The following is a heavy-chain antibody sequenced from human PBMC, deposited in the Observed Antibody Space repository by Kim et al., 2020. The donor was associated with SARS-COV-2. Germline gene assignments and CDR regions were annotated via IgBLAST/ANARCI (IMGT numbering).Heavy chain of an antibody. Sequence: KSQGRVTMTRDTSTSTVYMELSSLRSEDTAVYYCAREVISNYGSGSYLDYWGQGTLVTVSS. CDR3: AREVISNYGSGSYLDY. D-gene: IGHD3-10*01. J-gene: IGHJ4*02. V-gene: IGHV1-46*01.